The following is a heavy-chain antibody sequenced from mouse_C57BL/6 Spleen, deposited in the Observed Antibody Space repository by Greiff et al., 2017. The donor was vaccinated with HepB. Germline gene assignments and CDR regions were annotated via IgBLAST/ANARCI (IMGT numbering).Heavy chain of an antibody. CDR2: ISYDGSN. CDR3: AREEPDYYGSSHYYAMDY. V-gene: IGHV3-6*01. Sequence: VQLKESGPGLVKPSQSLSLTCSVTGYSITSGYYWNWIRQFPGNKLEWMGYISYDGSNNYNPSLKNRISITRDTSKNQFFLKLNSVTTEDTATYYCAREEPDYYGSSHYYAMDYWGQGTSVTVSS. CDR1: GYSITSGYY. D-gene: IGHD1-1*01. J-gene: IGHJ4*01.